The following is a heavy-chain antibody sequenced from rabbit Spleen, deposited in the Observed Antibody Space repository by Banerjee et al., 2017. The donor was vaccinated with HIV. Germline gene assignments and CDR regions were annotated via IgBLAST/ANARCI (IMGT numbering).Heavy chain of an antibody. CDR3: ARDPSGREDFDL. Sequence: QEHLKESGGGLVQPGGSLKLSCKASGFTLSSYYMNWVRQAPGKGLEWIGYIDPVFGITYYANWVNGRFSISKTSSTTVTLQMTSLTAADTATYFCARDPSGREDFDLWGPGTLVTVS. J-gene: IGHJ4*01. V-gene: IGHV1S39*01. CDR1: GFTLSSYYM. CDR2: IDPVFGIT. D-gene: IGHD1-1*01.